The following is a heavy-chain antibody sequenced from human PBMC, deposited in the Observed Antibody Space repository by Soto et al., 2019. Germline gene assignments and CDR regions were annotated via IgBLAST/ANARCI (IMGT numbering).Heavy chain of an antibody. J-gene: IGHJ5*02. Sequence: GGSLRLSCAASGFTFSSYGMHWVRQAPGKGLGWVAVISYDGSNKYYADSVKGRFTISRDNSKNTLYLQMNSLRAEDTAVYYCAKGIAVAGDNWFDPWGQGTLVTVSS. CDR2: ISYDGSNK. CDR1: GFTFSSYG. V-gene: IGHV3-30*18. CDR3: AKGIAVAGDNWFDP. D-gene: IGHD6-19*01.